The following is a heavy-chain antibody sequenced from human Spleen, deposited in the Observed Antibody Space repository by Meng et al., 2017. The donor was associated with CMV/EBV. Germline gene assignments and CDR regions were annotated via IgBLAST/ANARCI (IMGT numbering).Heavy chain of an antibody. CDR3: ARDSEGFGVANYFDY. J-gene: IGHJ4*02. D-gene: IGHD3-10*01. V-gene: IGHV1-2*02. CDR1: GYTFTGYY. Sequence: ASVKVSCKASGYTFTGYYMHWVRQAPGQGLEWMGWINPNSGSTNYAQRVQVRVTMTRDTSISTAYMELGRLRYDDTAVYYCARDSEGFGVANYFDYWGQGALVTVSS. CDR2: INPNSGST.